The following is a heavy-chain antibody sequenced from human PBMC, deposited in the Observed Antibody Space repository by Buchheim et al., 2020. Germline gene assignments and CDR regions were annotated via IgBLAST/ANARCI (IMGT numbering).Heavy chain of an antibody. V-gene: IGHV3-23*01. CDR1: GFSFSNYA. CDR3: LPYALQGSGN. CDR2: IMSSGSDT. D-gene: IGHD2-2*01. J-gene: IGHJ4*02. Sequence: EVQLLESGGGLVQPGGSLRLSCAASGFSFSNYAMFWVRQAPGKGLNWVSSIMSSGSDTYYADSVKGRFTLSSDNSKNTLYLQMNSLRAEDTAVYYCLPYALQGSGNWGQGTL.